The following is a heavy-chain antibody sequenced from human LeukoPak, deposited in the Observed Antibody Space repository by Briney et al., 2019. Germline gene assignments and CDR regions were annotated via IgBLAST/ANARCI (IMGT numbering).Heavy chain of an antibody. V-gene: IGHV3-48*01. CDR1: GFTFSSYS. Sequence: GGSLRLSCAASGFTFSSYSMNWVRQAPGKGLEWVSYISSSSSTIYYADSVKGRFTISRDNSKNTLYLQMNSLRAEDTAIYYCAKDHFDSSGYYIDYWGQGTLVTVSS. D-gene: IGHD3-22*01. J-gene: IGHJ4*02. CDR2: ISSSSSTI. CDR3: AKDHFDSSGYYIDY.